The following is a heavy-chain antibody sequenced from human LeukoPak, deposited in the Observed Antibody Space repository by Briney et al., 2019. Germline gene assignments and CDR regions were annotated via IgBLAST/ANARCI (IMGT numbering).Heavy chain of an antibody. CDR3: AREDYYGSGSYRDFDY. J-gene: IGHJ4*02. Sequence: GGSLRVSCAASGFAFSRYAMSWVRQAPGKGLQWVSAISTSSSTYYAGSVKGRFTISRDNSKNTVYQEINSLRADDTAVYYCAREDYYGSGSYRDFDYWGQGTLVTVSS. CDR2: ISTSSST. D-gene: IGHD3-10*01. V-gene: IGHV3-23*01. CDR1: GFAFSRYA.